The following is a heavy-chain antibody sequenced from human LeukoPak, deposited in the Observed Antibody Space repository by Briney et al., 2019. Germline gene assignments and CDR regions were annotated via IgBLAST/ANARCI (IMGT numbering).Heavy chain of an antibody. CDR2: IYHTGAT. Sequence: AETLSLTCTVSGGSLSPYYWTWIRQPPGKGLEWVGYIYHTGATRYNPPLNSRVTISVETSTNQLSLRLNSVTAADTAIYYCARLDSGDHGNIPHWGQGTLVTVSS. CDR3: ARLDSGDHGNIPH. D-gene: IGHD5-12*01. J-gene: IGHJ1*01. CDR1: GGSLSPYY. V-gene: IGHV4-59*08.